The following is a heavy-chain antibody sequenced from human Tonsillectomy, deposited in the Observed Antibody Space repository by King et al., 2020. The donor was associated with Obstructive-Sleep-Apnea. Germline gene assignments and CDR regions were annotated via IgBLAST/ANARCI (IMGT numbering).Heavy chain of an antibody. J-gene: IGHJ4*02. CDR1: GFTFDDYA. D-gene: IGHD3-22*01. Sequence: VQLVESGGGLVQPGRSLRLSCAASGFTFDDYAMHWVRQAPGKGLEWVSGISWNSGSIGYADSVKGRFTISRGNAKNSLYLQMNSLRAEDTALYYCAKDRGSGYYYVPYYFDYWGQGTLVTVSS. V-gene: IGHV3-9*01. CDR3: AKDRGSGYYYVPYYFDY. CDR2: ISWNSGSI.